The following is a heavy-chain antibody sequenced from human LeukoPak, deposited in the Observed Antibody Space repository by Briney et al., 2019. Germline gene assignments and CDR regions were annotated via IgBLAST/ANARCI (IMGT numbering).Heavy chain of an antibody. CDR3: ARARDYDFWSAYYFDY. J-gene: IGHJ4*02. Sequence: GGSLRLSCAASGFPCSSSSMHWVRQAPGKGLEWVSSIDPASTYIFYADSVKGRFTISRDNAKKSLYLQMNRLRAEDTAVYYGARARDYDFWSAYYFDYCGQGALVSVSS. D-gene: IGHD3-3*01. V-gene: IGHV3-21*01. CDR2: IDPASTYI. CDR1: GFPCSSSS.